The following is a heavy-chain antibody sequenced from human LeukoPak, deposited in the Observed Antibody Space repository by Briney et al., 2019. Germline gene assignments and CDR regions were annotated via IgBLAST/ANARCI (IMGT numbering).Heavy chain of an antibody. Sequence: SETLSLTCTVSGGPITSYYWSWIRQPPGKGLEWIGYIYYSGSTNYNPSLKSRVTISLDTSKNQFSLKLSSVTAADTAVYYCAREPLGYYYDSSGYYNPDWYFDLWGRGTLVTVSS. CDR2: IYYSGST. D-gene: IGHD3-22*01. CDR3: AREPLGYYYDSSGYYNPDWYFDL. V-gene: IGHV4-59*01. CDR1: GGPITSYY. J-gene: IGHJ2*01.